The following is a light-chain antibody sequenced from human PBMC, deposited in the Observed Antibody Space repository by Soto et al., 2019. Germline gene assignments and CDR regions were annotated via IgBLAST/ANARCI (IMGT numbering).Light chain of an antibody. J-gene: IGKJ1*01. CDR1: QSINTK. CDR3: QQYDQWWT. V-gene: IGKV3-15*01. CDR2: DAS. Sequence: EIVMTQSPATLSVSPGAGATFSGRASQSINTKIAWYQLTPGQAPRLLIYDASIRATGIPARFSGSGSGTEFSLTINSLQSEDFGVYFCQQYDQWWTFGQGTKVDIK.